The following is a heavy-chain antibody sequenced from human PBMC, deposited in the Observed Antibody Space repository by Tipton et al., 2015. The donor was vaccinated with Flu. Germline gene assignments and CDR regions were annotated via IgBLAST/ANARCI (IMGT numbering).Heavy chain of an antibody. J-gene: IGHJ5*02. V-gene: IGHV4-39*07. Sequence: TLSLTCIVSGGSITNSRYYWGWIRQPPGKGLEWIGSIYYSGKTDYKSSLKSRVIISIDTSKHQFSLKVTSVTAADTAVYYCARGGYDFGPHAWFDPWGQGLLVTVSS. CDR2: IYYSGKT. CDR1: GGSITNSRYY. D-gene: IGHD2/OR15-2a*01. CDR3: ARGGYDFGPHAWFDP.